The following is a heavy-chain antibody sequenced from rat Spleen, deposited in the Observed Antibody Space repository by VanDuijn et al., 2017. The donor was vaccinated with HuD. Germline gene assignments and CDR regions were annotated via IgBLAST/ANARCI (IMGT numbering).Heavy chain of an antibody. V-gene: IGHV5-58*01. D-gene: IGHD4-3*01. CDR2: IDTDDSRT. CDR1: GFTFNRYW. J-gene: IGHJ2*01. CDR3: AVAGYGY. Sequence: EVQLVETGGGLVQPGRSLKLSCVASGFTFNRYWMYWVRQAPGKGLEWVSSIDTDDSRTYYPDSVRGRFTISRDNAENTAYLQMNSLWSEDTATYYCAVAGYGYWGQGVVVTVSS.